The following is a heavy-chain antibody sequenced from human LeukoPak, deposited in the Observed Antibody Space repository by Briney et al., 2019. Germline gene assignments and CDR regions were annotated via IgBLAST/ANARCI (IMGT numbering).Heavy chain of an antibody. D-gene: IGHD5-24*01. V-gene: IGHV4-39*07. Sequence: SETLSLTCTVSGGSISSSSYYWGWIRQPPGKGLEWIGSIYYSGSTYYNPSLKSRVTISVDTSKNQFSLKLSSVTAADTAVYYCARGADEMATIYYYYGMDVWGQGTTVTVSS. CDR2: IYYSGST. CDR3: ARGADEMATIYYYYGMDV. J-gene: IGHJ6*02. CDR1: GGSISSSSYY.